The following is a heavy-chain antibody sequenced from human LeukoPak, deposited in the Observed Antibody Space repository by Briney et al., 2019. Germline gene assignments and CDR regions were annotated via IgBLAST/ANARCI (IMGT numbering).Heavy chain of an antibody. CDR2: ISGGGDST. D-gene: IGHD6-13*01. CDR3: ARNAGYSSSWYFD. V-gene: IGHV3-23*01. Sequence: GGSLRLSCAASGFTFSEYAMSWVRQAPGKGLEWVSAISGGGDSTYYADSVKGRFTVSRDNAKNSLYLQMNSLRAEDTALYYCARNAGYSSSWYFDWGQGTMVTVSS. J-gene: IGHJ4*02. CDR1: GFTFSEYA.